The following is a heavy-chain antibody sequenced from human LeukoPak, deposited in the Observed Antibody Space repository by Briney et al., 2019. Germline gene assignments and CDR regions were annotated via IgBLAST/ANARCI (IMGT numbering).Heavy chain of an antibody. J-gene: IGHJ3*01. CDR2: TYTSGNT. V-gene: IGHV4-61*02. CDR1: GGSISSGSYY. D-gene: IGHD1-26*01. Sequence: SETLSLTCTVSGGSISSGSYYWSWIRQPAGKGLEWIGRTYTSGNTNYNPSLKRRVTMSVDTSKNQVSLKLTSVTAADTAVYYCATEGDQYSGSCSQYYSSWGQGTMVTVSS. CDR3: ATEGDQYSGSCSQYYSS.